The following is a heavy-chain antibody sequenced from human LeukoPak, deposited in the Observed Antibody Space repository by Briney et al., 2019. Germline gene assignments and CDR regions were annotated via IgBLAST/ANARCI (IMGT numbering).Heavy chain of an antibody. CDR2: IYYSGST. D-gene: IGHD2-15*01. CDR3: ASQGYCSGGSCYYSEKYYFDY. CDR1: GGSISSGDYY. Sequence: SETLSLTCTVSGGSISSGDYYWSWLRQPPGTGLEWLGYIYYSGSTYYNPSLKSRVTISVDTSKNQFSLKLSSVTAADTAVYYCASQGYCSGGSCYYSEKYYFDYWGQGTLVTVSS. V-gene: IGHV4-30-4*01. J-gene: IGHJ4*02.